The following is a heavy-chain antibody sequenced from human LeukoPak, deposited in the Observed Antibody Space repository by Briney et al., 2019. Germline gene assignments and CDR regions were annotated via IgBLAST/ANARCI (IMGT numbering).Heavy chain of an antibody. V-gene: IGHV4-34*01. Sequence: SETLSLTCAVYGGSFSGYYWSWIRQPPGKGLEWIGEINHSGSTNYNPSLKSRVTISVDTSKNQFSLKLSSVTAADTAAYYCASLRGPYYYYMDVWGKGTTVTISS. CDR1: GGSFSGYY. D-gene: IGHD4-17*01. J-gene: IGHJ6*03. CDR2: INHSGST. CDR3: ASLRGPYYYYMDV.